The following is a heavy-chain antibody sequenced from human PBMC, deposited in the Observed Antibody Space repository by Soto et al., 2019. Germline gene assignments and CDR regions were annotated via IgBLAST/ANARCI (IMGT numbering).Heavy chain of an antibody. Sequence: ASVKVSCKSSGYTFTGCYMHWGRQAPGQGLEWMGWINPNSGGTNYAQRFQGRVTMTRDTSISTAYMELSRLRSDDTAVYYCARDRGRDDILTGYYEFDYWGQGTLVTVSS. D-gene: IGHD3-9*01. CDR1: GYTFTGCY. J-gene: IGHJ4*02. V-gene: IGHV1-2*02. CDR2: INPNSGGT. CDR3: ARDRGRDDILTGYYEFDY.